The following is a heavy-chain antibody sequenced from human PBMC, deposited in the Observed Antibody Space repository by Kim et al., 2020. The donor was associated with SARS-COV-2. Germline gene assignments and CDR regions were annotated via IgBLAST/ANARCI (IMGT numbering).Heavy chain of an antibody. CDR2: IYYSGST. D-gene: IGHD2-15*01. CDR1: GGSISSGDYY. J-gene: IGHJ4*02. V-gene: IGHV4-30-4*01. CDR3: ARDFGYCSGGSCYGPSYYFDY. Sequence: SETLSLTCTVSGGSISSGDYYWSWIRQPPGKGLEWIGYIYYSGSTYYNPSLKSRVTISVDTSKNQFSLKLSSVTAADTAVYYCARDFGYCSGGSCYGPSYYFDYWGQGTLVTVSS.